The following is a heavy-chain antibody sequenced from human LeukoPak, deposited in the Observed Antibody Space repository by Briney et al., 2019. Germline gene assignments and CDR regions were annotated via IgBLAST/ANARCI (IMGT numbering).Heavy chain of an antibody. V-gene: IGHV5-51*01. CDR1: GYTFSSYW. J-gene: IGHJ4*02. Sequence: PGGSLRISCKGSGYTFSSYWIGWVRQMPGKGLEWMGIIYPGDSDTRYSPSLQGQVTISVDTSIGTAYLQWSSLKASDTAIYYCARQNDLRLDYWGQGTLVTVSS. CDR3: ARQNDLRLDY. D-gene: IGHD1-1*01. CDR2: IYPGDSDT.